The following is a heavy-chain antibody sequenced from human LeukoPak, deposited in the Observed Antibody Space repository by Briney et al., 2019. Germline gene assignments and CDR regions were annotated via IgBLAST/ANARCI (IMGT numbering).Heavy chain of an antibody. CDR1: GGTFSSYV. CDR2: IIPILGIA. Sequence: SVKVSCKASGGTFSSYVISWVRQAPGQGLEWMGRIIPILGIANYAQKFQGRVTITADKSTSTAYMELSSLRSEDTAVYYCARDRDSSGYYYSAYWGQGTLVTVSS. J-gene: IGHJ4*02. D-gene: IGHD3-22*01. V-gene: IGHV1-69*04. CDR3: ARDRDSSGYYYSAY.